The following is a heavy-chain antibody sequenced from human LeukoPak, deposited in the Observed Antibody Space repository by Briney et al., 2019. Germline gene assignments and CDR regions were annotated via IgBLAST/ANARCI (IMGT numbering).Heavy chain of an antibody. CDR1: GFTFSDYY. D-gene: IGHD3-22*01. J-gene: IGHJ3*02. CDR2: ISSSGSTI. Sequence: GGSLRLSCAASGFTFSDYYMGWIRQAPGKGLEWVSYISSSGSTIYYADSVKGRFTISRDNAKNSLYLQMNSLRAEDTAVYYCARFYYYDSSGYHDAFDIWGQGTMVTVSS. V-gene: IGHV3-11*01. CDR3: ARFYYYDSSGYHDAFDI.